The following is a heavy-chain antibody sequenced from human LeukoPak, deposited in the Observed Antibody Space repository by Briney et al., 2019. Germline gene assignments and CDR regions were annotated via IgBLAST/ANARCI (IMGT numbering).Heavy chain of an antibody. D-gene: IGHD2-21*02. CDR1: GYTFTSYD. J-gene: IGHJ3*02. CDR2: MNPNRGDT. Sequence: ASVKVSCKASGYTFTSYDIHWVRQATGQGLEWMGRMNPNRGDTDYAQKFQGRVTMTRDTSISTAYMELRSLRSDDTAVYYCARPLAYCGGDCYWDAFDIWGQGTMVTVSS. CDR3: ARPLAYCGGDCYWDAFDI. V-gene: IGHV1-8*01.